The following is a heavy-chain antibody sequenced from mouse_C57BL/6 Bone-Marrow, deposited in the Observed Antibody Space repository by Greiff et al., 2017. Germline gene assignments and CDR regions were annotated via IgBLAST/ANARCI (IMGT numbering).Heavy chain of an antibody. CDR3: TRAYDYDGYYAMDY. J-gene: IGHJ4*01. CDR2: ISSGGDYI. Sequence: EVKLVESGEGLVKPGGSLKLSCAASGFTFSSYAMSWVRQTPEKRLEWVAYISSGGDYIYYADTVKGRFTISRDNARNTLYLQMSSLKSEDTAMYYCTRAYDYDGYYAMDYWGQGTSVTVSS. D-gene: IGHD2-4*01. V-gene: IGHV5-9-1*02. CDR1: GFTFSSYA.